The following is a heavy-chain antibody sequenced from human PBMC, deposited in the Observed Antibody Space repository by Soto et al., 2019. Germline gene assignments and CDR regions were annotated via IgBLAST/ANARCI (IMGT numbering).Heavy chain of an antibody. V-gene: IGHV3-23*01. CDR1: GFTFSSYA. CDR2: ISGSGGST. J-gene: IGHJ6*02. Sequence: PGGSLRLSCAASGFTFSSYAMSWVRQAPGKGLEWASAISGSGGSTYYADSVKGRFTISRDNSKNTLYLQMNSLRAEDTAVYYCAKELAYCGGDCPYYYYYGMDVWGQGTTVTVSS. CDR3: AKELAYCGGDCPYYYYYGMDV. D-gene: IGHD2-21*02.